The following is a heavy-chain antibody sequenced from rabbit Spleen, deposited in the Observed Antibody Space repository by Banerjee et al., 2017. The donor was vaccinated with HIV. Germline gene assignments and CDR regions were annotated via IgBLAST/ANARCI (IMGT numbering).Heavy chain of an antibody. J-gene: IGHJ4*01. Sequence: LEESGGGLVKPEGSLTLTCKASGFSFSNKAVMCWVRQAPGKGLEWIACINTATGKAVYASWAKGRFTISRTSSTTVTLRMTSLTAADRATYFCARDLLGVSNSDYYFNLWGQGTLVTVS. CDR1: GFSFSNKAV. V-gene: IGHV1S45*01. CDR3: ARDLLGVSNSDYYFNL. CDR2: INTATGKA. D-gene: IGHD1-1*01.